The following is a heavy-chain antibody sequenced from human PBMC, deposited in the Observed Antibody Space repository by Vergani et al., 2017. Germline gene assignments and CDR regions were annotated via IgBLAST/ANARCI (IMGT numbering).Heavy chain of an antibody. D-gene: IGHD1-14*01. Sequence: QVQLQESGPGLVKPSETLSLTCTVPGGSISSYYRSRIRQPPGKGLEWIGYIYYSGCTNYNPSLKSRVTISVDTSKNQFSLKLSSVTAADTAVYYCARKGPEDWFDPWGQGTLVTVSS. J-gene: IGHJ5*02. CDR3: ARKGPEDWFDP. CDR1: GGSISSYY. V-gene: IGHV4-59*01. CDR2: IYYSGCT.